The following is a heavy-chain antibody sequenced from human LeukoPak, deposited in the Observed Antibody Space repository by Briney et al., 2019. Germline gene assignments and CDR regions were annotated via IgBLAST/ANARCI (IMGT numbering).Heavy chain of an antibody. J-gene: IGHJ3*02. CDR2: IYYSGST. Sequence: SVTLSLTCTVSGGSISSYYWSWIRQPPGKGLEWIGYIYYSGSTNYNPSLKSRVTISVDTSKNQFSLKLSSVTAADTAVYYCARQYYYGSGSYAFDIWGQGTMVTVSS. V-gene: IGHV4-59*01. D-gene: IGHD3-10*01. CDR3: ARQYYYGSGSYAFDI. CDR1: GGSISSYY.